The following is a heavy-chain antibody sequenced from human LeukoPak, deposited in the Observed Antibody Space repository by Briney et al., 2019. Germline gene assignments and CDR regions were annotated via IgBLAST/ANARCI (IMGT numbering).Heavy chain of an antibody. CDR1: GYSFTSYW. J-gene: IGHJ4*02. V-gene: IGHV5-51*01. Sequence: GESLKISCKGSGYSFTSYWIGWVRQMPGKGLEWMGIIYPGESDTRYSPSFQGQVTISADKSISTAYLQWSSLKASDTAMYYCARLYKYLDGIAVASTPLDYWGQGTLVTVSS. CDR2: IYPGESDT. D-gene: IGHD6-19*01. CDR3: ARLYKYLDGIAVASTPLDY.